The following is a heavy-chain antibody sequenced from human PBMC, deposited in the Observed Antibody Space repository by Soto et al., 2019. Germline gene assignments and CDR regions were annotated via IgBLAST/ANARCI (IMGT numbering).Heavy chain of an antibody. CDR1: GFYITNYW. CDR3: VRDSYTAHWHTAGEDY. CDR2: IKEDGSLK. J-gene: IGHJ4*02. V-gene: IGHV3-7*01. D-gene: IGHD2-2*02. Sequence: SLRLSCAASGFYITNYWMTWVRQAPGKGPEWVANIKEDGSLKFYVDSVRGRFTISRDNAKNSVYLEMSRLRAEDTAVYYCVRDSYTAHWHTAGEDYWGQGTLVTVSS.